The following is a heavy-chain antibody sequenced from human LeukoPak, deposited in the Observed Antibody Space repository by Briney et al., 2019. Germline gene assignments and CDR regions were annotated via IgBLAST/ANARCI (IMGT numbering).Heavy chain of an antibody. CDR3: AKNLPGYRAVAVHAFDY. V-gene: IGHV3-23*01. CDR2: IIGSGGST. CDR1: GFTFSSHA. J-gene: IGHJ4*02. Sequence: RPGGSLRLSCAASGFTFSSHAMSWVRQAAGKWLEWVSYIIGSGGSTYYADSVKGRFTISRDNSKNTLYLQMNSLRAENTAVYDCAKNLPGYRAVAVHAFDYWGQGTLVTVSS. D-gene: IGHD6-19*01.